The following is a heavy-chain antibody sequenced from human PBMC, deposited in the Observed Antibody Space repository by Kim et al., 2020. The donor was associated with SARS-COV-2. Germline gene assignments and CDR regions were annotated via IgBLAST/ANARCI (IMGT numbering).Heavy chain of an antibody. V-gene: IGHV7-4-1*02. CDR2: INTNTGNP. CDR1: GYTFTTYA. Sequence: ASVKVSCKASGYTFTTYAIHWVRQAPGQGLELMGWINTNTGNPTYAQGFTGRFVFSLDTSVTTAYLQISSLKAEDTAVYYCARSRLVDYWGQGTLVTVSS. CDR3: ARSRLVDY. J-gene: IGHJ4*02. D-gene: IGHD6-6*01.